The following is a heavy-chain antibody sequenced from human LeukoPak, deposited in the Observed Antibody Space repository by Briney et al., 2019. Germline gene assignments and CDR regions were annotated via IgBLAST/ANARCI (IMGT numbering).Heavy chain of an antibody. V-gene: IGHV3-23*01. CDR3: AKTSGYRRFDP. Sequence: GGSLRLSCAASGFTFSSYAMSWVRQAPGKRLEWVPAISGSGGSTYFADSVKGRFTISRDNSKNTLYLQMNSLRAEDTAVYYCAKTSGYRRFDPWGQGTLVTVSS. J-gene: IGHJ5*02. CDR2: ISGSGGST. D-gene: IGHD5-12*01. CDR1: GFTFSSYA.